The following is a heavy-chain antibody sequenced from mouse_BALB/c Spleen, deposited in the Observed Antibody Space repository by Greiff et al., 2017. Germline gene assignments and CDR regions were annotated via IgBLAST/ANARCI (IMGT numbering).Heavy chain of an antibody. V-gene: IGHV2-9*02. CDR2: IWAGGST. CDR1: GFSLTSYG. Sequence: VKLMESGPGLVAPSQSLSITCTVSGFSLTSYGVHWVRQPPGKGLEWLGVIWAGGSTNYNSALMSRLSISKDNSKSQVFLKMNSLQTDDTAMYYCASPLSTMITTWFAYWGQGTLVTVSA. CDR3: ASPLSTMITTWFAY. J-gene: IGHJ3*01. D-gene: IGHD2-4*01.